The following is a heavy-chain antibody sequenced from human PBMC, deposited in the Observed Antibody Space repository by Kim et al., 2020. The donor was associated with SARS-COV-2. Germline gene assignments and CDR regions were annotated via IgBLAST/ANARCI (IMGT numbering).Heavy chain of an antibody. J-gene: IGHJ5*02. D-gene: IGHD6-13*01. CDR1: GFTFSSYS. V-gene: IGHV3-21*01. CDR3: ARWDSSSWFRSKGFDP. Sequence: GGSLRLSCAAFGFTFSSYSMNWVRQAPGKGLEWVSSISSSSYIYYADSVKGRFTISRDNAKNSLYLQMNSLRAEDTAVYYCARWDSSSWFRSKGFDPWGQGTLVTVSS. CDR2: ISSSSYI.